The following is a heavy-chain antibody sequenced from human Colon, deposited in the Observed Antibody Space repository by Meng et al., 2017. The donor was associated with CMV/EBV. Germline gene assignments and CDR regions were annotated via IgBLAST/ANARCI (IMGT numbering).Heavy chain of an antibody. CDR1: GFPFSTYD. D-gene: IGHD3-10*01. V-gene: IGHV3-23*01. CDR3: ARGESYPWARHEYYGLDV. CDR2: ISGTDGTT. Sequence: GGSLRLSCVVSGFPFSTYDVSWVRQGPGKGLDWVSVISGTDGTTNYADSVKGRFTISKDISRNTLYLQMNSLRVEDTAIYYCARGESYPWARHEYYGLDVWGQGTTVTVSS. J-gene: IGHJ6*02.